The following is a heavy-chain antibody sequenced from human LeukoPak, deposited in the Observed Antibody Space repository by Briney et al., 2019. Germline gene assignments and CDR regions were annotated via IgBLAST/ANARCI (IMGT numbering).Heavy chain of an antibody. CDR2: IIPILGIA. J-gene: IGHJ5*02. Sequence: SVKVSCKASGGTFSSYAISWVRQAPGQGLEWMGRIIPILGIANYAQKFQGRVTITADKSTSTAYMELSSLRSEDTAVYYCARDVKYSSSRSGNWFDPWGQGTLVTVSS. CDR3: ARDVKYSSSRSGNWFDP. CDR1: GGTFSSYA. D-gene: IGHD6-6*01. V-gene: IGHV1-69*04.